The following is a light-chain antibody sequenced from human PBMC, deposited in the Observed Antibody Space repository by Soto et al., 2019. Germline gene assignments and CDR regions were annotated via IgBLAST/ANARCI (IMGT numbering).Light chain of an antibody. Sequence: EIVLTQSPATLSLSPGERATLSCRASPAISNFLAWYQQKPGQAPRLLIYDTSSRAAGLPDRFSGSGSGSDFTLTISTLEPEDFAVYYCQQRSSWPWTFGQGTKIEIK. J-gene: IGKJ1*01. CDR3: QQRSSWPWT. CDR1: PAISNF. CDR2: DTS. V-gene: IGKV3-11*01.